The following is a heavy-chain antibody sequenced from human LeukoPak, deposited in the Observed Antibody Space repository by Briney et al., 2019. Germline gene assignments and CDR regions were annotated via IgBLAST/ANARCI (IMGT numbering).Heavy chain of an antibody. CDR2: IRGSSTTI. V-gene: IGHV3-48*01. D-gene: IGHD2-2*01. J-gene: IGHJ4*02. Sequence: GGSLRLSCAASGFSFSTSSMNWVRQTPGKGLEWISYIRGSSTTIYYADSVKGRFTISRDNARNSLYLQMNDLRAEDTGVYFCARDARSHCGTDACYGPYFDYWGQGPLVTVSS. CDR3: ARDARSHCGTDACYGPYFDY. CDR1: GFSFSTSS.